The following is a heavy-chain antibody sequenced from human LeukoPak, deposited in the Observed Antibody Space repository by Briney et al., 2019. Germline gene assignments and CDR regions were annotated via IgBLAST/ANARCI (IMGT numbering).Heavy chain of an antibody. J-gene: IGHJ4*02. CDR1: GFTFSASW. Sequence: GGSLRLSCAASGFTFSASWMNWVRQAPGRGLEWVANVDPDANTKNYLDSVKGRFTISRDNARNSLYLQMNSLRAEDTAIYYCARDPAYGALDYWGQGTLVTVSS. CDR3: ARDPAYGALDY. D-gene: IGHD4-17*01. V-gene: IGHV3-7*01. CDR2: VDPDANTK.